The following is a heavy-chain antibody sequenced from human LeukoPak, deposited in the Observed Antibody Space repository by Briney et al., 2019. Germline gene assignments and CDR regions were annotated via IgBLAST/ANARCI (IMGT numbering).Heavy chain of an antibody. Sequence: ASVKVSCTASGYTFTSYYMHWVRQAPGQGLEWMGIINPSGGSTSYAQKFQGRVTMTRDTSTSTVYMELSSLRSEDTAVYYCASAGIQLWFFVYWGQGTLVTVSS. CDR1: GYTFTSYY. CDR3: ASAGIQLWFFVY. V-gene: IGHV1-46*01. J-gene: IGHJ4*02. D-gene: IGHD5-18*01. CDR2: INPSGGST.